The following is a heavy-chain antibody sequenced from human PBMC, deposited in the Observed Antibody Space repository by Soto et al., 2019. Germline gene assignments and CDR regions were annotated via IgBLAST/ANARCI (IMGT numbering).Heavy chain of an antibody. D-gene: IGHD2-8*01. CDR2: ISISGSYI. CDR3: ARGYCTNGVCYTLYYFDY. CDR1: GFTFSSYS. J-gene: IGHJ4*02. Sequence: GGSLRLSCAASGFTFSSYSINWVRQAPGKGLEWVSSISISGSYIYYADSVRGRFTISRDNAKNSLYLQMNSPRAEDTAVYYCARGYCTNGVCYTLYYFDYWGQGTLVTVSS. V-gene: IGHV3-21*01.